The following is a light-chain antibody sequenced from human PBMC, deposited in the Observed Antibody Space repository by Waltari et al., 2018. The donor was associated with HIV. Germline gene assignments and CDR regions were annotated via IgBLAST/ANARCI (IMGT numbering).Light chain of an antibody. CDR3: SAYGDSLRVL. CDR1: SSDIGAYAS. CDR2: EVT. Sequence: QSALTQPPSASGSLGQSVTISCTGSSSDIGAYASVSWFQHHPRRPPKLSLYEVTRRPSGVSGRFSGSRSGSTAFLTVAGLQPDDEATYFCSAYGDSLRVLFGGGTNVTVL. J-gene: IGLJ3*02. V-gene: IGLV2-8*01.